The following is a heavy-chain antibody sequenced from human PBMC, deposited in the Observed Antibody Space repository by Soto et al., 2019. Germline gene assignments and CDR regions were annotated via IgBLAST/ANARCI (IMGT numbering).Heavy chain of an antibody. D-gene: IGHD3-16*01. J-gene: IGHJ4*02. CDR1: GFSLDTWGVG. V-gene: IGHV2-5*02. Sequence: QITLKESGPTLVRPTQTLTLTCTVSGFSLDTWGVGVGWIRQPPGKAPEWLALIYWDDDKRYSPSLKNRLTITKHTSNNQVVLTVTNMAPVDTVTYYCARALGSWGSYYCDHWGQGTLVTVSS. CDR3: ARALGSWGSYYCDH. CDR2: IYWDDDK.